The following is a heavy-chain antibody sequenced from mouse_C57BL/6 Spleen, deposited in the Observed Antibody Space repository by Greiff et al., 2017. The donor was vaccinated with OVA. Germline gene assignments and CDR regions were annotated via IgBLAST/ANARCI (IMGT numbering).Heavy chain of an antibody. J-gene: IGHJ3*01. CDR1: GFTFSDYG. V-gene: IGHV5-17*01. CDR3: ARTTVVAPAY. CDR2: ISSGSSTI. D-gene: IGHD1-1*01. Sequence: EVQLQESGGGLVKPGGSLKLSCAASGFTFSDYGMHWVRQAPEKGLEWVAYISSGSSTIYYADTVKGRFTISRDNAKNTLFLQMTSLRSEDTAMYYCARTTVVAPAYWGQGTLVTVSA.